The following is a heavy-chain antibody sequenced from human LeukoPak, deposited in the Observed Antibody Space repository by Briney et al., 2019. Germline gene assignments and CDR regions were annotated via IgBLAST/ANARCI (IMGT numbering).Heavy chain of an antibody. D-gene: IGHD6-13*01. V-gene: IGHV1-18*01. J-gene: IGHJ6*03. CDR1: GYTFTSYG. Sequence: GASVKVSCKASGYTFTSYGISWVRQAPGQGLDWMGWISAYNGNTNYTQKVQGRVTMPTDTSTSTAYMAVKSQNAGEAAGVYRGRVDSSSWSLYYYYMDVWGKGTTVTVSS. CDR2: ISAYNGNT. CDR3: GRVDSSSWSLYYYYMDV.